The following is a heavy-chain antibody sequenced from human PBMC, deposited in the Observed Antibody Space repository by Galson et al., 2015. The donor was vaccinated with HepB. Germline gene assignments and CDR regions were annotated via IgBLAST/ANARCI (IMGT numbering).Heavy chain of an antibody. Sequence: SLRLSCAASGFTFSSYAMSWVRQAPGKGLEWVSAISGSGGSTYYADSVKGRFTISRDNSKNTLYLQMNSLRAEDTAVYYCAKSRWFGEFSQYYFDYWGQGTLVTVSS. CDR3: AKSRWFGEFSQYYFDY. CDR2: ISGSGGST. V-gene: IGHV3-23*01. D-gene: IGHD3-10*01. J-gene: IGHJ4*01. CDR1: GFTFSSYA.